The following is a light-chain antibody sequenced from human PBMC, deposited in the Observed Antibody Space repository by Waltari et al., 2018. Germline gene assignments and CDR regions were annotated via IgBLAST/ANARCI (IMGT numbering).Light chain of an antibody. Sequence: DIVMTQSPDSLAVSLGERATINCKSSQSVLYSSNNKNYLAWYQQKPGQPPKLLIYWASTRASGVPDRFSGSGYGTDVTLTISSLQAEDVAVYYCQQYYSTPLTFGGGTKVEIK. CDR3: QQYYSTPLT. CDR2: WAS. V-gene: IGKV4-1*01. J-gene: IGKJ4*01. CDR1: QSVLYSSNNKNY.